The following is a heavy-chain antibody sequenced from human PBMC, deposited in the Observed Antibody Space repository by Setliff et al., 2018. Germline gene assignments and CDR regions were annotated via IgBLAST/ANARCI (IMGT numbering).Heavy chain of an antibody. CDR3: ASPLYSSGYALDY. Sequence: LRLSCAASGFTFSSYSMNWVRQAPGKGLEWVSYISSSSSTIYYADSVKGRFTISRDNAKNSLYLQMNSLRAEDTAVYYCASPLYSSGYALDYWGQGTLVTVSS. J-gene: IGHJ4*02. CDR2: ISSSSSTI. D-gene: IGHD6-19*01. V-gene: IGHV3-48*01. CDR1: GFTFSSYS.